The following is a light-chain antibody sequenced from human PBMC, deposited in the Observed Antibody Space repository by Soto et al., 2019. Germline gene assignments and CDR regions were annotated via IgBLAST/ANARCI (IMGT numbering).Light chain of an antibody. V-gene: IGKV1-5*03. Sequence: VGDRVSINCRASQSISAWLAWHQQKPGKAPRLLIYKASTLEIGVPSRFSGSGSGTEFTLTISSLQPDDVATYYCQQYNDYSWTFGQGTKVDIK. CDR2: KAS. CDR3: QQYNDYSWT. CDR1: QSISAW. J-gene: IGKJ1*01.